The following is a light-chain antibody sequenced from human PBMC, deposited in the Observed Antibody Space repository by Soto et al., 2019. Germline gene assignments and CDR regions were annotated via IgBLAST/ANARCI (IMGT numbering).Light chain of an antibody. Sequence: EIVMTQSPATLSVSPGDRATLSCRASQSISRGLAWYQQKPGQAPSLLIYDSSTRATGIPARFSGSGSGTEFTLTISGLQSEDFAFYYCQQYDIWPPITCGQGTRLEI. CDR1: QSISRG. CDR2: DSS. J-gene: IGKJ5*01. CDR3: QQYDIWPPIT. V-gene: IGKV3-15*01.